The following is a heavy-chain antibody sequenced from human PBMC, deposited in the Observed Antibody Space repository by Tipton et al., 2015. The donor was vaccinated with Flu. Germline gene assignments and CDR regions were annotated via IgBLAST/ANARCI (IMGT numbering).Heavy chain of an antibody. D-gene: IGHD3/OR15-3a*01. Sequence: TLSLTCTVSGGFINSYFWTWIRQPPGKGLEWIGYIYYSGTTNYNPSLESRVTISVDTSKNQFSLKLSSVTAADTAVYYCARHGRAAQGYFDYWGQGTLVTVSS. J-gene: IGHJ4*02. CDR1: GGFINSYF. CDR3: ARHGRAAQGYFDY. V-gene: IGHV4-59*08. CDR2: IYYSGTT.